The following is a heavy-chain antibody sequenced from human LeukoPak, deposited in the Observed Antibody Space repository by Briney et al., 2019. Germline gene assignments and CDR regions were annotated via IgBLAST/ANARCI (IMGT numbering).Heavy chain of an antibody. Sequence: SETLSLTCTVSGGSIGRYYWSWIRQSPGKGLEWIGYIYYSGSTNYNPSLKSRVTISVDTSKNQFSLKLSSVTAADTAVYYCARSTIAVAGQGFDYWGQGTLVTVSS. CDR1: GGSIGRYY. CDR3: ARSTIAVAGQGFDY. CDR2: IYYSGST. D-gene: IGHD6-19*01. V-gene: IGHV4-59*01. J-gene: IGHJ4*02.